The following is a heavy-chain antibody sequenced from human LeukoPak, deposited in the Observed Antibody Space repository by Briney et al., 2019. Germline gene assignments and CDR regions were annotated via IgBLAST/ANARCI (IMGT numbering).Heavy chain of an antibody. CDR2: IYNGGST. V-gene: IGHV3-53*01. CDR3: GKDSSFYSSSPMNY. Sequence: GGSLRLSCAASGFTVSSNYMTWVRQAPGKGLEWVSVIYNGGSTYYADSVKGRFTISRDNSKNTLYLQMNSLRAEDTAVYYCGKDSSFYSSSPMNYWGQGTLVTVSS. J-gene: IGHJ4*02. CDR1: GFTVSSNY. D-gene: IGHD6-13*01.